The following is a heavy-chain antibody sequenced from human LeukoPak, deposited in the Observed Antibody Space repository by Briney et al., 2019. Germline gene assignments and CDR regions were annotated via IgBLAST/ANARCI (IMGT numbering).Heavy chain of an antibody. Sequence: PGGSLRLSCATSGFTFSSYGMHWVRQVPGKGLEWVAVISKDAKSNYHVDSVKGRFTISRDNSKNTLYLQMNSLRVEDTALYHCARKGLGGELGGFDSWGQGTLVTVSS. J-gene: IGHJ4*02. D-gene: IGHD1-7*01. CDR2: ISKDAKSN. CDR1: GFTFSSYG. V-gene: IGHV3-30*03. CDR3: ARKGLGGELGGFDS.